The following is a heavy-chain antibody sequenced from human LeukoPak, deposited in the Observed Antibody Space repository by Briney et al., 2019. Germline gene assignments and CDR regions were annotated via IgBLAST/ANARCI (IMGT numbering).Heavy chain of an antibody. D-gene: IGHD3-22*01. CDR2: INPNSGGT. Sequence: ASVKVSCKASGYTFTGYYMHWVRQAPGQGLEWMGWINPNSGGTNYAQKFQGRVTMTRDTSISTAYMELSRLRSDDTAVYYCASCLLYYYDSRTPPNIWGQGTMVTVSS. V-gene: IGHV1-2*02. CDR3: ASCLLYYYDSRTPPNI. J-gene: IGHJ3*02. CDR1: GYTFTGYY.